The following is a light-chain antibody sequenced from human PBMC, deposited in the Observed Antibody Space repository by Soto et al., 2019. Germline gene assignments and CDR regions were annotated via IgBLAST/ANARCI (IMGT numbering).Light chain of an antibody. J-gene: IGLJ2*01. CDR2: LEGSGSY. CDR1: SGHSSYI. Sequence: QTVVTQSSSASASLGSSVKLTCTLSSGHSSYIIAWHQQQPGKAPRYLMKLEGSGSYNKGSGVPDRFSGSSSGADRYLTISNLQFEGEADYYCETWDSNTRVFGGGTQLTLL. CDR3: ETWDSNTRV. V-gene: IGLV4-60*02.